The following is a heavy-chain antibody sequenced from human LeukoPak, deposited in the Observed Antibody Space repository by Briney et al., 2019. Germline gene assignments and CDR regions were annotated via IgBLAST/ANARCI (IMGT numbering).Heavy chain of an antibody. D-gene: IGHD1-26*01. CDR1: RFTFGSYA. V-gene: IGHV3-23*01. J-gene: IGHJ4*02. CDR3: AKYGGNYLDY. Sequence: PGGSLRLSCAASRFTFGSYAMSWVRQAAGKGLEWVSFISGSGANTYYADSVKGRFTTSRDNSKNTLYLQMNSLRADDTAIYYCAKYGGNYLDYWGQGTLVTVSS. CDR2: ISGSGANT.